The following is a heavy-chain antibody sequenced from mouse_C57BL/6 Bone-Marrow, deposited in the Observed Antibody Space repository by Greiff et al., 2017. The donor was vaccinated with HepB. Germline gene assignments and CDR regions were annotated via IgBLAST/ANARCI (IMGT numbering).Heavy chain of an antibody. J-gene: IGHJ4*01. Sequence: VQLQQSGAELARPGASVKLSCKASGYTFTSYGISWVKQRTGQGLEWIGEIYPRSGNTYYNEKFKGKATLTADKSSSTAYMELRSLTSEDSAVYFCANYYGSSPSIAMDYWGQGTSVTVSS. CDR3: ANYYGSSPSIAMDY. V-gene: IGHV1-81*01. CDR2: IYPRSGNT. CDR1: GYTFTSYG. D-gene: IGHD1-1*01.